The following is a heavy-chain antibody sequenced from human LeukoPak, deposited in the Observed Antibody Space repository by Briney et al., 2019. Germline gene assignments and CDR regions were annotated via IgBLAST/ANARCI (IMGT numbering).Heavy chain of an antibody. D-gene: IGHD3-10*01. J-gene: IGHJ4*02. CDR3: ARTYYYGSGRYFDY. CDR1: GGSISSSSYY. CDR2: IYYSGST. V-gene: IGHV4-39*07. Sequence: SETLSLTCTVSGGSISSSSYYWGWIRQPPGKGLEWIGSIYYSGSTYYNPSLKSRVTISVDTSKNQFSLKLSSVTAADTAIYYCARTYYYGSGRYFDYWGQGTLVTVSS.